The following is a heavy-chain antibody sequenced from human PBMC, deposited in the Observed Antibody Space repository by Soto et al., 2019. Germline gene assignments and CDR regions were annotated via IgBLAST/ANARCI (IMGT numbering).Heavy chain of an antibody. J-gene: IGHJ4*02. CDR2: IRNQVNTYTT. Sequence: PGGSLRLSCAASGFTFSDHYMDWVRQAPGKGLEWVARIRNQVNTYTTDYAAYAASVKGRFTISRDDSKSSLYLQMDSLTTEDTAVYYSNPGRYNYGYLDSWGQGTLVTVSS. CDR3: NPGRYNYGYLDS. CDR1: GFTFSDHY. D-gene: IGHD5-18*01. V-gene: IGHV3-72*01.